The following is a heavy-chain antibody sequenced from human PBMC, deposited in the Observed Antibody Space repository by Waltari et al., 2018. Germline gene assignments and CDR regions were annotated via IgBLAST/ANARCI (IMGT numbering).Heavy chain of an antibody. CDR1: GGSIRSSSYY. Sequence: QLQLQESGPGLVKPSETLSLTCTVSGGSIRSSSYYWGWIRRPPGTGLEWIGSISYSGGTDYNPSRKSRVTISVDTSKNQFSLKLSSVTAADTAVYYCASYPYYDILTGYLGGDYWGQGTLVTVSS. D-gene: IGHD3-9*01. J-gene: IGHJ4*02. CDR3: ASYPYYDILTGYLGGDY. V-gene: IGHV4-39*07. CDR2: ISYSGGT.